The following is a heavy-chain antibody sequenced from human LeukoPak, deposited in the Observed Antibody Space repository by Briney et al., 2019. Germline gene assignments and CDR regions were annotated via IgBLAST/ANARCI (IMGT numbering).Heavy chain of an antibody. D-gene: IGHD4-17*01. J-gene: IGHJ4*02. CDR2: IYYSGST. V-gene: IGHV4-39*07. Sequence: SETLSLTCTVSSDSISNSSYYWGWIRQPPGKGLEWIGTIYYSGSTYYNPSLKSRVTISVDTSKNQFSLKLSSVTAADTAVYYCARVPTVTFFDYWGQGTLVTVSS. CDR3: ARVPTVTFFDY. CDR1: SDSISNSSYY.